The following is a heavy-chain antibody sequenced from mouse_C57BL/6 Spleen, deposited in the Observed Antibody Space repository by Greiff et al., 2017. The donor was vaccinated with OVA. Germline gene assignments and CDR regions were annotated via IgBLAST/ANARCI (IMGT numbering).Heavy chain of an antibody. CDR2: IDPSDSYT. Sequence: VQLQQPGPKLLFLGLSWKRSARVSATTFTGSWSPGGNRRPGQGLEWIGEIDPSDSYTNYNQKFKGKSTLTVDKSSSTAYMQLSSLTSEDSAVYYCARPRENYFDYWGQGTTLTVSS. CDR1: ATTFTGSW. CDR3: ARPRENYFDY. V-gene: IGHV1-69*01. J-gene: IGHJ2*01.